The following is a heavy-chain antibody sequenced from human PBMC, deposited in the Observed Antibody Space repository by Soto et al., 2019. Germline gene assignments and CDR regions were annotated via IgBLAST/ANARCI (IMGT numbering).Heavy chain of an antibody. CDR3: AREMTAARGGS. J-gene: IGHJ5*02. CDR2: MYSGGTT. Sequence: EVQVVESGGGLVQPGGSLRLSCAASGFTVRSRYMSWVRQAPGKGLEWVSSMYSGGTTYYADSVRGRFSISRDNSKNTLFLQMNSVRAEDTAVYYCAREMTAARGGSWGQGALVIVSS. V-gene: IGHV3-66*01. D-gene: IGHD2-21*02. CDR1: GFTVRSRY.